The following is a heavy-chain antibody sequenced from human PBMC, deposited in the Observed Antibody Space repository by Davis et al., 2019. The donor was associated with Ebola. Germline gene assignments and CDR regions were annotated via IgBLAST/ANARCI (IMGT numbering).Heavy chain of an antibody. V-gene: IGHV4-61*01. Sequence: MPSETLSLTCTVSGGSVSSGSYYWSWIRQPPGKGLEWIGEINHGGSTKYNPSLRSRVTISVDTSKNQFFLKVSSVTAADTAVYYCARVNGDFYSYGMDVWGQGTTVTVSS. CDR2: INHGGST. CDR3: ARVNGDFYSYGMDV. CDR1: GGSVSSGSYY. D-gene: IGHD2-8*01. J-gene: IGHJ6*02.